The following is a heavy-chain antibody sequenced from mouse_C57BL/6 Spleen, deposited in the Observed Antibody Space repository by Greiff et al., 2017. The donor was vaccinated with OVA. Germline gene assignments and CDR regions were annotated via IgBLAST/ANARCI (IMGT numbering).Heavy chain of an antibody. Sequence: VQLQQPGAELVKPGASVKLSCKASGYTFTSYWMQWVKQRPGQGLEWIGEIDPSDSYTNYNQKFKGKATLTVDTSSSTAYMQLSSLTSEDSAVYYCARFGDQAWFAYWGQGTLVTVSA. CDR3: ARFGDQAWFAY. D-gene: IGHD3-3*01. J-gene: IGHJ3*01. V-gene: IGHV1-50*01. CDR2: IDPSDSYT. CDR1: GYTFTSYW.